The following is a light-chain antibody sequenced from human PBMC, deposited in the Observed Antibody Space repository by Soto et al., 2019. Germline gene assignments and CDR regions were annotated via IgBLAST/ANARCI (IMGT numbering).Light chain of an antibody. CDR1: SSDIGGHNY. CDR3: AAWDDSLSGVV. V-gene: IGLV2-14*01. CDR2: EVS. Sequence: QSVLTQPASVSGSPGQSITVSCTGTSSDIGGHNYVSWYQQHPGKVPKLIIYEVSNRPSGVSNRFSGSKSGNTASLTVSGLQAEDEADYYCAAWDDSLSGVVFGGGTKVTVL. J-gene: IGLJ2*01.